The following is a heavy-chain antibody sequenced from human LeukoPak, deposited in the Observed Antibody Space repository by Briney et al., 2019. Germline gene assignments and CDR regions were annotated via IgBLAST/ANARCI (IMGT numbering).Heavy chain of an antibody. J-gene: IGHJ5*02. CDR1: RDSVLSNSVT. V-gene: IGHV6-1*01. D-gene: IGHD2-2*01. CDR3: ARRLTQYDCFDP. Sequence: SQTVPLTCAITRDSVLSNSVTWNWTRRSPSRGLEWLGRTYYRSTWYNDYAVSVRGRITVNPDTSKNQFSLHLNSVTPEDTAVYYCARRLTQYDCFDPWGQGILVTVSS. CDR2: TYYRSTWYN.